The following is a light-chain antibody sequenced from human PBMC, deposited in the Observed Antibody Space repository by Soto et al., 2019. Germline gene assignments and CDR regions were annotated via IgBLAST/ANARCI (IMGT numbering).Light chain of an antibody. CDR1: QDISLY. CDR3: QQLNSRPYT. V-gene: IGKV1-9*01. CDR2: VSY. Sequence: IQLTQSPSSLSASVGDRVTITCRASQDISLYSAWYQQKPGKAPKHLIYVSYTLQSGVPSRFSGSGSGTDFSLTISSLQPEDFATYYCQQLNSRPYTFGQGTKVEIK. J-gene: IGKJ2*01.